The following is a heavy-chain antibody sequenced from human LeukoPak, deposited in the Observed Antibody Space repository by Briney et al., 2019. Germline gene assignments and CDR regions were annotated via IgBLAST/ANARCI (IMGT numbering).Heavy chain of an antibody. CDR1: GYTFTSYG. CDR2: ISAYNGNT. D-gene: IGHD3-10*01. V-gene: IGHV1-18*01. CDR3: ARDPLLLWFGELLHFDY. Sequence: ASVKVSCKASGYTFTSYGISWVRQAPGQGLEWMGWISAYNGNTNYAQKPQGRVTMTTDTSTSTAYMELRSLRSDDTAVYYCARDPLLLWFGELLHFDYWGQGTLVTVSS. J-gene: IGHJ4*02.